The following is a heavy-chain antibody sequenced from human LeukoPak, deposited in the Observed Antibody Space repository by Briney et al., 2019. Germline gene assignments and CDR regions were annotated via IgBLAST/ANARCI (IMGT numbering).Heavy chain of an antibody. Sequence: PGGSLRLSCAASGFTFKTYWMIWVRRPPGKGLEWVANINQDGSEKYYVDSVKGRFTVSRDNAKNSLYLQLNNLRAEDTAVYYCGTRAYWGQGTLVTVSS. J-gene: IGHJ4*02. CDR2: INQDGSEK. V-gene: IGHV3-7*01. CDR3: GTRAY. CDR1: GFTFKTYW.